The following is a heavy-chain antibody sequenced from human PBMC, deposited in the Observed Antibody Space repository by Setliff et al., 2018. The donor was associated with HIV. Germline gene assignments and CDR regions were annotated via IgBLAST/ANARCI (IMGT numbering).Heavy chain of an antibody. V-gene: IGHV4-31*03. D-gene: IGHD3-22*01. CDR2: IYYSGST. J-gene: IGHJ4*02. Sequence: PSETLSLTCTVSGGSISSGGYYWSWIRQHPGKGLEWIGYIYYSGSTYYNPSLKSRVTLSADTSKNQLSLSLTSVTAADTAVYYCARVRLTMIMMVDYFDQWGQGTLVTVSS. CDR3: ARVRLTMIMMVDYFDQ. CDR1: GGSISSGGYY.